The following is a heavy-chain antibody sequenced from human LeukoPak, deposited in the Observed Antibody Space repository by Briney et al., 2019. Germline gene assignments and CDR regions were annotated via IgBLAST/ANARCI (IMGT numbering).Heavy chain of an antibody. CDR3: AREDVVLVDAVRYYYYGMDV. D-gene: IGHD2-8*01. CDR2: INPSGGST. CDR1: GYNFISYY. V-gene: IGHV1-46*01. J-gene: IGHJ6*02. Sequence: ASVKVSCKAPGYNFISYYMHWVRQAPGQGLEWIGIINPSGGSTSYAQKFQDRVTMTRDTSTSTVYMELSSLKSEDTAVYYCAREDVVLVDAVRYYYYGMDVWGQGTTVTVS.